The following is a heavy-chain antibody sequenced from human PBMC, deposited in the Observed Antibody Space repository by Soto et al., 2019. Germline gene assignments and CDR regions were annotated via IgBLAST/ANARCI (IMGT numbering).Heavy chain of an antibody. Sequence: QVLLVQSGAEIKKPGASVKVSYKASGYTFNTYGITWVRQAPGQGLEWMGWINPYNGNTKFAQKVQDRVVMTTDTSTSTAYMELASLRSDDTAVYYCARGCIGVTTHLCYWGQGTLVTVSS. V-gene: IGHV1-18*01. D-gene: IGHD4-17*01. CDR1: GYTFNTYG. CDR3: ARGCIGVTTHLCY. J-gene: IGHJ4*02. CDR2: INPYNGNT.